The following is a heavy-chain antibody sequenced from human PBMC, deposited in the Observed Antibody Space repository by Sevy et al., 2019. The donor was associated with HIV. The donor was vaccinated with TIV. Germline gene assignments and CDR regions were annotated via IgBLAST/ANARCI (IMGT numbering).Heavy chain of an antibody. V-gene: IGHV3-23*01. CDR2: FSFGCGKI. CDR3: AREGCTKPHDY. Sequence: GGSLRLSCAASGFTFSKYSMSWIRQTPGKGLEWVSTFSFGCGKINYEDSVKGRFTISRDDSRNTFYLQMNSLRADDTAIYYCAREGCTKPHDYWGQGTVVTVSS. CDR1: GFTFSKYS. J-gene: IGHJ4*02. D-gene: IGHD2-8*01.